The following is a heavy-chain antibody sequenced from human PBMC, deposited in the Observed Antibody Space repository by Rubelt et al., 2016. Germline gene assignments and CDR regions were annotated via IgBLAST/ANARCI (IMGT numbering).Heavy chain of an antibody. CDR2: ISGSGGST. CDR3: AKCLWFGPQGYFDY. J-gene: IGHJ4*02. D-gene: IGHD3-10*01. V-gene: IGHV3-23*01. Sequence: EWVSAISGSGGSTYYADSVKGRFTISRDNSKNTLYLQMNSLRAEDTAVYYCAKCLWFGPQGYFDYWGQGTLVTVSS.